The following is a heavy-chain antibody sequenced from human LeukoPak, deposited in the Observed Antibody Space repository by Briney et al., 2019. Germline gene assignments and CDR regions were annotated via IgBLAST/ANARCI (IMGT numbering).Heavy chain of an antibody. CDR2: ISGSGGST. Sequence: GGSLRLSCAASGFTFSSYGMSWVRQAPGKGLEWVSAISGSGGSTYYADSVKGRFTISRDNSKNTLYLQMNSLRAEDTALYYCARGRYFDWLYPPDYWGQGTLVTVSS. CDR3: ARGRYFDWLYPPDY. J-gene: IGHJ4*02. D-gene: IGHD3-9*01. CDR1: GFTFSSYG. V-gene: IGHV3-23*01.